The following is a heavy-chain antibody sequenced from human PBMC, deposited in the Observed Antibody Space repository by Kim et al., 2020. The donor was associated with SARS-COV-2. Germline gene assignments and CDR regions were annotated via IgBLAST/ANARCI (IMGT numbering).Heavy chain of an antibody. V-gene: IGHV1-2*02. J-gene: IGHJ4*02. CDR3: ARVEGLQFPTLDY. Sequence: YAQKFQGRVTMTRDTSISTAYMELSRLRSDDTAVYYCARVEGLQFPTLDYWGQGTLVTVSS. D-gene: IGHD5-12*01.